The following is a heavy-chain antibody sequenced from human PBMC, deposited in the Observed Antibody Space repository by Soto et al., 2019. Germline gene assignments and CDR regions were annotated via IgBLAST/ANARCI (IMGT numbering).Heavy chain of an antibody. Sequence: SETLSLTCTVSGGSISSGDYYWSWIRPPPGKGLEWIGYIYYSGSTFYNPSLKNTLYLQMNSLRAEDTAVYYCAKDITHDYGDSNWFDPWGQGTLVTVSS. CDR3: NWFDP. CDR2: IYYSGST. J-gene: IGHJ5*02. CDR1: GGSISSGDYY. D-gene: IGHD4-17*01. V-gene: IGHV4-30-4*02.